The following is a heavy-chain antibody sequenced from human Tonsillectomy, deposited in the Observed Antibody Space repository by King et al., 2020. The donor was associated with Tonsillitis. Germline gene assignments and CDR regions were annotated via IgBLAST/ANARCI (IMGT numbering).Heavy chain of an antibody. V-gene: IGHV4-59*01. CDR1: GGSISSYY. J-gene: IGHJ4*02. D-gene: IGHD1-26*01. Sequence: VQLQESGPGLVKPSETLSLTCTVSGGSISSYYWNWIRQPPGKELEWVGYIYYSGSTNYNPSPKSRVTISVDTAQNQFSLKLTSVTAADTAVYYCARGGRDSGSPGRVDYWGQGTLVTVSS. CDR2: IYYSGST. CDR3: ARGGRDSGSPGRVDY.